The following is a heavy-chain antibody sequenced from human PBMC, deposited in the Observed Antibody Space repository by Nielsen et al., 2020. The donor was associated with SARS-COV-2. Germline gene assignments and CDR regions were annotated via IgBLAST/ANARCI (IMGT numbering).Heavy chain of an antibody. CDR3: ARDRGFGDRFDY. CDR1: GGSISSSSYY. CDR2: IYYSGST. V-gene: IGHV4-39*07. D-gene: IGHD3-10*01. J-gene: IGHJ4*02. Sequence: LRLSCTVSGGSISSSSYYWGWIRQPPGKGLEWIGSIYYSGSTYYNPSLKSRVTISVDTSKNQFSLKLSSVTAADTAVYYCARDRGFGDRFDYWGQGTLVTVSS.